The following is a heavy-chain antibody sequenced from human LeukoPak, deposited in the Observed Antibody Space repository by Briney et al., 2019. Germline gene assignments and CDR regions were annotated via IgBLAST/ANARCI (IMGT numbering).Heavy chain of an antibody. D-gene: IGHD5-18*01. V-gene: IGHV4-4*07. J-gene: IGHJ5*02. CDR1: GRSISSYY. Sequence: SETLSLTCTVSGRSISSYYWSWIRQPAGKGLEWIGRIYTSGSTNYNPSLKSRVTMSVDTSKNQFSLKLSSVTAADTAVYYCARDDLTGYSYGNWFDPWGQGTLVTVSS. CDR3: ARDDLTGYSYGNWFDP. CDR2: IYTSGST.